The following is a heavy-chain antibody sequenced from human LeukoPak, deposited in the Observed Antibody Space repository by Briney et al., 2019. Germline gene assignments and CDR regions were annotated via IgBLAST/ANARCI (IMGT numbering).Heavy chain of an antibody. CDR2: ISGGGGST. J-gene: IGHJ4*02. V-gene: IGHV3-23*01. D-gene: IGHD2-2*02. CDR3: AKVTYIFVEYHFDY. CDR1: GFTFSSYA. Sequence: GGSLRLSCAASGFTFSSYAMSWVRQAPGKGLEWVSGISGGGGSTYHADSVKGRFTISRDNSKNTLYLQMNSLRAEDTAVYYRAKVTYIFVEYHFDYWGQGTLVTVSS.